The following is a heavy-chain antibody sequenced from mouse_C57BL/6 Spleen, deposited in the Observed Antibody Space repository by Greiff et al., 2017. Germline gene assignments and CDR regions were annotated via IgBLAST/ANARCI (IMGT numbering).Heavy chain of an antibody. CDR1: GYTFTSYW. D-gene: IGHD2-5*01. CDR3: ARPYYINYWYFGV. J-gene: IGHJ1*03. Sequence: QVQLQQPGAELVKPGASVKMSCKASGYTFTSYWMTWVKQRPGQGLEWIGDIYPGSGSTNYNEKFKSKATLTVDTSSSTAYMQLSSLTSEDSAVYYCARPYYINYWYFGVWGTGTTVTVS. V-gene: IGHV1-55*01. CDR2: IYPGSGST.